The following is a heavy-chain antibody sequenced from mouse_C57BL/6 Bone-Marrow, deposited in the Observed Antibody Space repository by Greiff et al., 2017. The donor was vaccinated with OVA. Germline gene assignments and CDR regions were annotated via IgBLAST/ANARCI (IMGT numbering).Heavy chain of an antibody. CDR3: ARDYGSSWYFGV. Sequence: EVQVVESGPVLARPGASVKMSCKTSGYTFTSYWMHWVKQRPGQGLEWIGAIYPGNSDTSYNQKFKGKAKLTAVTSASTAYMELSSLTYEDSAVYVCARDYGSSWYFGVWGTGTTVTVAS. D-gene: IGHD1-1*01. CDR1: GYTFTSYW. J-gene: IGHJ1*03. V-gene: IGHV1-5*01. CDR2: IYPGNSDT.